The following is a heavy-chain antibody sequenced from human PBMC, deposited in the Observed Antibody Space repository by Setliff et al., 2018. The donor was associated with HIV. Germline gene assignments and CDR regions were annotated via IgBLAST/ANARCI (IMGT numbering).Heavy chain of an antibody. Sequence: PSETLSLTCTVSGGSISSSSYYWGWIRQPPGKGLEWIGSMYYSGSTYYNPSLKSRVTISVDTSKKQFSLKLRSVTAADTAVYYCARRRDGCNSAPWRNDYWGQGTLVTVSS. CDR3: ARRRDGCNSAPWRNDY. CDR2: MYYSGST. V-gene: IGHV4-39*01. J-gene: IGHJ4*02. CDR1: GGSISSSSYY. D-gene: IGHD6-19*01.